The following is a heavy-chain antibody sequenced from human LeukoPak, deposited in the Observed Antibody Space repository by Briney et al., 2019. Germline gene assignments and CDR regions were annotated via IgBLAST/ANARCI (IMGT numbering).Heavy chain of an antibody. V-gene: IGHV5-51*01. D-gene: IGHD6-13*01. J-gene: IGHJ4*02. Sequence: GESLKISCTGSGYTFTNYWIAWVRHMPGKGLEWMGAIYPGDSDTRYTPSFQGQVTISADKSSSTAYLQWSSLKASDTAMYYCARSGAAAGYYFDYWGQGTLVTVSS. CDR1: GYTFTNYW. CDR2: IYPGDSDT. CDR3: ARSGAAAGYYFDY.